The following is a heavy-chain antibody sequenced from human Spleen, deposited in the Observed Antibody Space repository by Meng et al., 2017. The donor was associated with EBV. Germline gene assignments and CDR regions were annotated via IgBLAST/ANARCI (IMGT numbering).Heavy chain of an antibody. CDR1: GYSISSFYY. Sequence: QLLLRESGPGPGKPSETLSLTCTVAGYSISSFYYWGWIRQPPGRGLEWIGSVHYTGSTYYSPSLKSRVTVSVDTSKNQFSLRLTSVTAADTAVYYCARPFPSWQSPRLDPFGAWGQGTLVTVSS. V-gene: IGHV4-39*01. CDR2: VHYTGST. CDR3: ARPFPSWQSPRLDPFGA. D-gene: IGHD6-19*01. J-gene: IGHJ5*02.